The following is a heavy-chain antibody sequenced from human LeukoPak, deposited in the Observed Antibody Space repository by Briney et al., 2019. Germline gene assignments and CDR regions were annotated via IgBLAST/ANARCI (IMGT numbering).Heavy chain of an antibody. J-gene: IGHJ4*02. CDR3: ARDAYSSSWYYFDY. D-gene: IGHD6-13*01. CDR2: INHSGST. CDR1: GYSISSGYY. V-gene: IGHV4-38-2*02. Sequence: SETLSLTCTVSGYSISSGYYWGWIRQPPGKGLEWIGEINHSGSTNYNPSLKSRVTISVDTSKNQFSLKLSSVTAADTAVYYCARDAYSSSWYYFDYWGQGTLVTVSS.